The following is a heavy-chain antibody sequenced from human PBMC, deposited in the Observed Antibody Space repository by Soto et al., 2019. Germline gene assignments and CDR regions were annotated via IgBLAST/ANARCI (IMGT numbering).Heavy chain of an antibody. D-gene: IGHD4-17*01. Sequence: QVQLQESGPGLVKASETLSLTCTVSGGSISSYYWSWIRQPPGKGLEWIGYIFYSGSTNYNPSLKSRVTISVDTSMNQFSLKLSSVTAADTAVYYCASQGYGDYLDYWGQGTLVTVSS. V-gene: IGHV4-59*01. CDR3: ASQGYGDYLDY. CDR2: IFYSGST. J-gene: IGHJ4*02. CDR1: GGSISSYY.